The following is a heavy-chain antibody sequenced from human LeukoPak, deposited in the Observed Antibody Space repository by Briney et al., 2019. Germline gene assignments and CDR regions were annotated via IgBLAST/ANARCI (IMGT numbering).Heavy chain of an antibody. D-gene: IGHD3-9*01. CDR3: ARDLPPEYYDILTGYYRGSYYYGMDV. J-gene: IGHJ6*02. CDR1: GFTFSSYS. V-gene: IGHV3-21*01. CDR2: ISSSSSYI. Sequence: PGGSLRLSCAASGFTFSSYSMNWVRQAPGKGLEWVSSISSSSSYIYYADSVKGRFTISRDNAKNSLYLQMNSLRAEDTAVYYCARDLPPEYYDILTGYYRGSYYYGMDVWGQGTMVTVSS.